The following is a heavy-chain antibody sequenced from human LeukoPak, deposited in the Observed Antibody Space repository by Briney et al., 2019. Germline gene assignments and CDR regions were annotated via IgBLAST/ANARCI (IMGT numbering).Heavy chain of an antibody. CDR1: GFTFSSYA. V-gene: IGHV3-30*04. Sequence: GGSLRLSCAASGFTFSSYAMHWVRQAPGKGLEWVAVISFDGSNKYYADSVKGRFTISRDNSKNTLYLQMNSLRAEDTAVYYCAKSYFDSTGYRGDFDYWGQGALVTVSS. CDR3: AKSYFDSTGYRGDFDY. J-gene: IGHJ4*02. D-gene: IGHD3-22*01. CDR2: ISFDGSNK.